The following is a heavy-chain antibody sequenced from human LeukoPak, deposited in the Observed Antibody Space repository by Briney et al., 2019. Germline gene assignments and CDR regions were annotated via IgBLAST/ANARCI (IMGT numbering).Heavy chain of an antibody. CDR2: VYQTGAT. J-gene: IGHJ4*02. Sequence: PSETLSLTCSVSGGSLSDADYSWNWIRQPPRKSLEWIGYVYQTGATYYNPSLTSRVTMSMDTSKNQLSLSLISVTAADTAVYYCARGGASGSYPEPLDSWGQGTPVTVSS. V-gene: IGHV4-30-2*01. CDR3: ARGGASGSYPEPLDS. D-gene: IGHD3-10*01. CDR1: GGSLSDADYS.